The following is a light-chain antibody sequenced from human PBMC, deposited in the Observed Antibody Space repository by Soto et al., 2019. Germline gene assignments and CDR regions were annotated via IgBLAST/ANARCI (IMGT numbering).Light chain of an antibody. CDR1: QSVSSNH. CDR2: GAS. CDR3: QQYGKSPFT. V-gene: IGKV3-20*01. J-gene: IGKJ3*01. Sequence: EIVLTQSPGTLSLSPGERATLSCRASQSVSSNHLAWYPQRHGQAPRVVVYGASTRATGIPERFSGSGSRTDFTLTLSRLEPEDLALYYCQQYGKSPFTFGPGTKVDIK.